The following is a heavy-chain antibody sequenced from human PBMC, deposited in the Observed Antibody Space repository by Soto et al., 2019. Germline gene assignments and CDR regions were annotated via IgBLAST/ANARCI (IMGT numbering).Heavy chain of an antibody. CDR1: GFTFSSYG. D-gene: IGHD1-7*01. V-gene: IGHV3-23*01. Sequence: EVQLLASGGGLVQPGGSLRLSCAASGFTFSSYGMTWVRQAPGKGLEWVSFSSATGAGTYYADSGKGRFTISRDNSKNTLYLQMTSLRADDTAVYYCAKDRRAGGNYGFYSDFWGQGALVIVSS. CDR3: AKDRRAGGNYGFYSDF. CDR2: SSATGAGT. J-gene: IGHJ4*02.